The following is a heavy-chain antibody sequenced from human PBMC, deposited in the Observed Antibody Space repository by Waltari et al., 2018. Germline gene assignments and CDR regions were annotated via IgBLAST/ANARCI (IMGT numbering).Heavy chain of an antibody. D-gene: IGHD6-6*01. V-gene: IGHV3-53*03. Sequence: EVQLVESGGGLIQPGGSLRLSCAASGLTVSTNYMSWVRQPPGRGLEWVSVIYNGDTTYYADSVKGRFAISADSSKNTLYLQMNSLGAEDTAMYYCAGGSSSGDYWGQGTLVTVSS. CDR1: GLTVSTNY. CDR3: AGGSSSGDY. CDR2: IYNGDTT. J-gene: IGHJ4*02.